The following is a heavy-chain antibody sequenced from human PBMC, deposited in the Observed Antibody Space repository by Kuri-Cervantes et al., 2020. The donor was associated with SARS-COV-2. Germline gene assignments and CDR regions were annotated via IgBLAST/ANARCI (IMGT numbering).Heavy chain of an antibody. V-gene: IGHV1-18*01. CDR3: ASTSCSGGSCYSGYYYGMDV. J-gene: IGHJ6*02. Sequence: ASVKVSCKASGYTFTSYGISWVRQAPGQGLEWMGWISAYNGNTNYAQKLQGRVTVTTDTSTSTAYMELRSLRSDDTAVYYCASTSCSGGSCYSGYYYGMDVWGQGTTVTVSS. CDR2: ISAYNGNT. CDR1: GYTFTSYG. D-gene: IGHD2-15*01.